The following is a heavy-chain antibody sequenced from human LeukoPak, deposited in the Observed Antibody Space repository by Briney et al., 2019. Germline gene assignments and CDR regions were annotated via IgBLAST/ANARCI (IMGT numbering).Heavy chain of an antibody. CDR3: ARDAKQQLVRLDY. CDR1: GFTFSSYA. Sequence: GGSLRLSCAASGFTFSSYAMHWVRQAPGKGLEWVAVISCDGSNKYYADSVKGRFTISRDNSKNTLYLQMNSLRAEDTAVYYCARDAKQQLVRLDYWGQGTLVTVSS. J-gene: IGHJ4*02. D-gene: IGHD6-13*01. V-gene: IGHV3-30-3*01. CDR2: ISCDGSNK.